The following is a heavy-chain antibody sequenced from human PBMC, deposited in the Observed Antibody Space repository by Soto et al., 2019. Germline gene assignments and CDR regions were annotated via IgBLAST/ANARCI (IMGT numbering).Heavy chain of an antibody. CDR3: ASDGLGAFDI. V-gene: IGHV4-34*01. J-gene: IGHJ3*02. D-gene: IGHD3-22*01. Sequence: PSETLSITCAVYGGSFSGYYWSWIRQPPGKGLEWIGEINHSGSTNYNPSLKSRVTISVDTSKNQFSLKLSSVTAADTAVYYCASDGLGAFDIWGQGTMVNVSS. CDR1: GGSFSGYY. CDR2: INHSGST.